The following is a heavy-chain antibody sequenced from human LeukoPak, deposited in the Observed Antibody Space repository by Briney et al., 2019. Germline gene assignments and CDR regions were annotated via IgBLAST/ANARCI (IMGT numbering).Heavy chain of an antibody. D-gene: IGHD6-13*01. CDR3: AKVETAAAATLRGFDY. CDR1: GFTVSSDY. V-gene: IGHV3-23*01. Sequence: PGGSLRLSCAASGFTVSSDYMSWVRQAPGKGLQWVSSIGGSGGSTYYADSVKGRFTISRDNSKNTLYLQMNSLRAEDTAVYYCAKVETAAAATLRGFDYWGQGTLVTVSS. J-gene: IGHJ4*02. CDR2: IGGSGGST.